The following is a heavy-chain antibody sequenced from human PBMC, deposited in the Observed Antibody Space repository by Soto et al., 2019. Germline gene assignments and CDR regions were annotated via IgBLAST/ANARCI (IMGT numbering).Heavy chain of an antibody. V-gene: IGHV4-4*02. D-gene: IGHD2-8*02. J-gene: IGHJ4*02. Sequence: QVQLQESGPGLVKPSGTLSLTCAVSGDSVSSPYYWCWVRQPPGKGLEWIGEVFHTGTTSYNPSLRSRVTISRDNSINQFSLDLSSVTAADTAGYYCARSAGGYAVHSWRPGTLVIVSS. CDR2: VFHTGTT. CDR3: ARSAGGYAVHS. CDR1: GDSVSSPYY.